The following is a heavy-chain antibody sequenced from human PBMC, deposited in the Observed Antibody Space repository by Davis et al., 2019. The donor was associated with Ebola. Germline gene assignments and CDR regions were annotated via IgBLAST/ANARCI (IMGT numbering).Heavy chain of an antibody. Sequence: AASVQVSFKASGGTFSSYAISWVRQAPGQGLEWMGGIIPMFGTANYAQKFQGRVTITADKSTSTAYMELSSLRSEDTAVYYCARDRYFDSSGFYFESEFWGQGTLVTVSS. CDR3: ARDRYFDSSGFYFESEF. V-gene: IGHV1-69*06. CDR1: GGTFSSYA. J-gene: IGHJ1*01. D-gene: IGHD3-22*01. CDR2: IIPMFGTA.